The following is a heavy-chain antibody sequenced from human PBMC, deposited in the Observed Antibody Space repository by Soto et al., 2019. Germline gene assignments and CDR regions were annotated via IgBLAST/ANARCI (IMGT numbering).Heavy chain of an antibody. Sequence: QVQLVQSGAEVQKPGSSVKVSCKASGGTFSSYAISWVRQAPGQGLEWMGGIIPIFGTPNYAQKFQGRVTITAGESTSTVYMELSSLRSEDTAVFYCARKGSCTNGVCFFDYWGQGTLVTVSS. D-gene: IGHD2-8*01. CDR2: IIPIFGTP. CDR3: ARKGSCTNGVCFFDY. V-gene: IGHV1-69*01. CDR1: GGTFSSYA. J-gene: IGHJ4*02.